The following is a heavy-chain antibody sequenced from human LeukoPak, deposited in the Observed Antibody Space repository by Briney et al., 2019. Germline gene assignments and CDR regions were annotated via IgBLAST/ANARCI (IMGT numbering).Heavy chain of an antibody. CDR3: ARDYFTSYYYYGMDV. CDR2: INYSGST. CDR1: GGSISSYY. Sequence: SETLSLTCTVSGGSISSYYLNWIRQPPGKGLEWIGSINYSGSTNYNPSLKSRVTISIDTSKNQFSLKLSSVTAADTAVYYCARDYFTSYYYYGMDVWGQGTTVTVSS. D-gene: IGHD2/OR15-2a*01. V-gene: IGHV4-59*01. J-gene: IGHJ6*02.